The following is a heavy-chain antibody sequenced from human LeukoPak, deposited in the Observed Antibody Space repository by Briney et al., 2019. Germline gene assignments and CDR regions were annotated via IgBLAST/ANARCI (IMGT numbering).Heavy chain of an antibody. J-gene: IGHJ4*02. Sequence: SGPTLVKPTQTLTLTCTFSGFSLSTTGVGVGWIRQPPGKALERLALIYWDDDKRYSPSLKSRLTITKDTSKNQVVLTVTNMDPVDTATYFCARSPRGGTSSWDFDYWGQGALVTVSS. D-gene: IGHD2-2*01. CDR2: IYWDDDK. CDR1: GFSLSTTGVG. CDR3: ARSPRGGTSSWDFDY. V-gene: IGHV2-5*02.